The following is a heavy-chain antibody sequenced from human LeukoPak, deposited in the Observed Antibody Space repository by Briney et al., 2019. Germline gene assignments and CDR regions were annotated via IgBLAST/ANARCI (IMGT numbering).Heavy chain of an antibody. Sequence: GASVKVSCKASGGTFSSYAISWVRQAPGQGLEWMGGIIPIFGTANYAQKFQGRVTITADESTSTAYMELSSLRSEDTAVYYCARDDGGGIGAPGNTGPDYWGQGTLVTVSS. D-gene: IGHD6-13*01. CDR2: IIPIFGTA. J-gene: IGHJ4*02. CDR3: ARDDGGGIGAPGNTGPDY. CDR1: GGTFSSYA. V-gene: IGHV1-69*13.